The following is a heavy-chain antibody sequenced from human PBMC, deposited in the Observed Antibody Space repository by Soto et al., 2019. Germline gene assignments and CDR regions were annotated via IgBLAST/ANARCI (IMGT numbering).Heavy chain of an antibody. Sequence: EVQLVESGGGLVQPGVSLRLSCAASGFTFSSYSMNWVRQAPGKGLEWVSYIHNSSSTIYYADSVRGRFTISRDNAKNSLYLQMNSLRDEDTAVYYCARGVQIIVLLPAAIDYWGQGTLVTVSS. CDR2: IHNSSSTI. CDR3: ARGVQIIVLLPAAIDY. V-gene: IGHV3-48*02. J-gene: IGHJ4*02. D-gene: IGHD2-2*01. CDR1: GFTFSSYS.